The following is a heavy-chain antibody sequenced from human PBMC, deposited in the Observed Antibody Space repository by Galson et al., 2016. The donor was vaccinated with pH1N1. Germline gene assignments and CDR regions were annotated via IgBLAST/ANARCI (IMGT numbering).Heavy chain of an antibody. CDR2: IIGMFGIT. CDR3: ARGRGYNYGYVDN. Sequence: SCKASGGTFSSYAISWVRQAPGQGLEWMGGIIGMFGITNYAQKFQGRVTITAEEITGTAYMELTSLRSDDTAVYYCARGRGYNYGYVDNWGQGTLVTVSS. D-gene: IGHD5-12*01. J-gene: IGHJ4*02. CDR1: GGTFSSYA. V-gene: IGHV1-69*01.